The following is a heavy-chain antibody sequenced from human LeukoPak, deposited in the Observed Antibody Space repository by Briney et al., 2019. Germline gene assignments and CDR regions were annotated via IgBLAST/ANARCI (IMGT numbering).Heavy chain of an antibody. CDR1: GFTFSSYW. J-gene: IGHJ5*02. CDR3: ARGQWRRGHAVLPLDP. CDR2: INSDGSST. Sequence: PGGSLRLSCAASGFTFSSYWMYWVRPAPRKGLVWVSRINSDGSSTSYADSVKGRFTSSRDNAKNTLYLQMSSLRAEDTAVYYCARGQWRRGHAVLPLDPWGQGTLVTVSS. D-gene: IGHD6-19*01. V-gene: IGHV3-74*01.